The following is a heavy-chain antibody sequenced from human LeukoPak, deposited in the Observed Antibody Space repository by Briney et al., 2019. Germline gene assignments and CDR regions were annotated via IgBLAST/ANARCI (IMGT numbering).Heavy chain of an antibody. CDR1: GFTFSAYA. V-gene: IGHV3-23*01. J-gene: IGHJ6*02. CDR2: IIGRGTSA. D-gene: IGHD2-21*01. CDR3: AKPDGNVVAVPMDV. Sequence: GGSLRLSCAASGFTFSAYAMSWVRQAPGKGLEWVSSIIGRGTSAYYADSVKGRFTISRDNSKNTLFLQMNRLRAADTAVYYCAKPDGNVVAVPMDVWGQGTTVTVSS.